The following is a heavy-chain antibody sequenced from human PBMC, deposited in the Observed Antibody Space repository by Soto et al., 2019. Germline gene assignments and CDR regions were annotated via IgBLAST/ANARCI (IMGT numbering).Heavy chain of an antibody. CDR1: GGSISSGGYY. CDR3: ARERYCSGGSCYSVLDY. V-gene: IGHV4-31*03. Sequence: QVQLQESGPGLVKPSQTLSLTCTVSGGSISSGGYYWSWIRQHPGKGLEWLGYIYYSGSTSYNPSLKSRVIISVDTSKNQFSLKLSSVTAADTAVYYCARERYCSGGSCYSVLDYWGQGTLVTVSS. J-gene: IGHJ4*02. CDR2: IYYSGST. D-gene: IGHD2-15*01.